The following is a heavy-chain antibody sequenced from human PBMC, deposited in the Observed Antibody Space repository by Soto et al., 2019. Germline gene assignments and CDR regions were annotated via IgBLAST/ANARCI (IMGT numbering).Heavy chain of an antibody. CDR2: IYYSGST. CDR3: ARAPGWDLTSFGGNLDYFFDY. Sequence: SETLSLTCTVSGGSISSGDYYWSWIRQPPGKGLEWIGYIYYSGSTYYNPSLKSRVTISKDTSKNQVVLKMTNMDPVDTATYYCARAPGWDLTSFGGNLDYFFDYWGQGTLVTVSS. D-gene: IGHD2-21*02. J-gene: IGHJ4*02. CDR1: GGSISSGDYY. V-gene: IGHV4-30-4*02.